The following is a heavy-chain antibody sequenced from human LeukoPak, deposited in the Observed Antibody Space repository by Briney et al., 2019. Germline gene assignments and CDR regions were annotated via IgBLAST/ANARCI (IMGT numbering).Heavy chain of an antibody. V-gene: IGHV3-23*01. CDR1: GFTFSSYA. CDR3: AKDRYRCSSTSCYMLYFDY. Sequence: GGSLRLSCKASGFTFSSYAMSWVRQAPGKGLEWVSAISGSGGSTYYADSVKGRFTISRDNSKNTLYLQMNSLRAEDTAVYYCAKDRYRCSSTSCYMLYFDYWGQGTLVTVSS. CDR2: ISGSGGST. J-gene: IGHJ4*02. D-gene: IGHD2-2*02.